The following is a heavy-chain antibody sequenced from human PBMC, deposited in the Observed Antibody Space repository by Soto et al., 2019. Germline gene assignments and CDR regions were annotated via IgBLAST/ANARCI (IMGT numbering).Heavy chain of an antibody. D-gene: IGHD6-13*01. V-gene: IGHV4-34*01. Sequence: QVQLQQWGAGLLKPSETLSLTCAVYGGSFSGYYWSWIRQPPGKGLEWIGEINHSGSTNYNPSLKSRVTISVDTPKNQFSLKLSSVTAADTAVYYCARWYLQYSSSWFDPWGQGTLVTVSS. CDR2: INHSGST. J-gene: IGHJ5*02. CDR3: ARWYLQYSSSWFDP. CDR1: GGSFSGYY.